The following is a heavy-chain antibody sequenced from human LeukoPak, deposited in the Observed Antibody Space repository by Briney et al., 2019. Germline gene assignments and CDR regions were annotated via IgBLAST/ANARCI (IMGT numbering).Heavy chain of an antibody. D-gene: IGHD2-2*01. J-gene: IGHJ4*02. CDR1: GFTFSTCA. V-gene: IGHV3-23*01. Sequence: QPGGSLRLSCAASGFTFSTCAMGWVRQAPGKGLGWVSAISGSGGSTFYADSLKGRFTISRDNSKNTWYLQMSGLRAEDTALYYCAKAHCSPTSCSRIDYWGQGTLVTVSS. CDR2: ISGSGGST. CDR3: AKAHCSPTSCSRIDY.